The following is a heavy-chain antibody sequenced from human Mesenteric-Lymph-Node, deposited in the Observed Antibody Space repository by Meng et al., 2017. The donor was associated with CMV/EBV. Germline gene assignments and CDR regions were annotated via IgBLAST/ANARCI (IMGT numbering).Heavy chain of an antibody. V-gene: IGHV3-33*08. D-gene: IGHD5-24*01. CDR2: IWYDGSKT. CDR3: AKTHIERDVQVGYFDF. J-gene: IGHJ4*02. Sequence: GESLKISCAASGFTFSSDAVHWVRQAPGKGLEWVAVIWYDGSKTDYGDSVQGRFSISRDNSKNTVYLEMNSLRAEDTAVYYCAKTHIERDVQVGYFDFWGQGALVTVSS. CDR1: GFTFSSDA.